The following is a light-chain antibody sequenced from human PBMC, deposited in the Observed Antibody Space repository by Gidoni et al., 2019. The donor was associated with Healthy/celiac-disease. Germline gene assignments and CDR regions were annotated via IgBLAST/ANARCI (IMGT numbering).Light chain of an antibody. Sequence: EIVMTQSPATLSVSPGERATLSCRASHSVSSDLAWYQQQPGQAPRLLIYGSSTRANGIPARFSGSGSGTEFTLTISSLQSEDCAVYYCKQDNKWPPPLTFGGGTKVEIK. CDR1: HSVSSD. J-gene: IGKJ4*01. CDR2: GSS. CDR3: KQDNKWPPPLT. V-gene: IGKV3-15*01.